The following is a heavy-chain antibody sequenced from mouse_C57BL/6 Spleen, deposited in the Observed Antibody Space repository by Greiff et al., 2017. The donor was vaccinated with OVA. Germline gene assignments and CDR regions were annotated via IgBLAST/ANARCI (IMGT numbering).Heavy chain of an antibody. CDR3: ARSGGPIYYAMDY. D-gene: IGHD3-1*01. CDR1: GYTFTSYW. Sequence: VKLQQPGTELVKPGASVKLSCKASGYTFTSYWMHWVKQRPGQGLEWIGNINPSNGGTNYNEKFKSKATLTVDKSSSTAYMQLSSLTSEDSAVYYCARSGGPIYYAMDYWGQGTSVTVSS. V-gene: IGHV1-53*01. CDR2: INPSNGGT. J-gene: IGHJ4*01.